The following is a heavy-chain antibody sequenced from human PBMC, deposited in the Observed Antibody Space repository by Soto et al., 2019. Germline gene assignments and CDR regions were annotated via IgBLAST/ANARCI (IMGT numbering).Heavy chain of an antibody. Sequence: ASVKVSCKASGYTFNRYGISWVRRAPGQGLEWMGWISTYNSNTDYAEKFQGRVTMTADTVTSTTYMELRSLTSDDTAVFYCAREGYCSSGSCALYSHEYFGMDVWGQGTTVTVYS. D-gene: IGHD2-15*01. CDR1: GYTFNRYG. CDR3: AREGYCSSGSCALYSHEYFGMDV. V-gene: IGHV1-18*01. J-gene: IGHJ6*02. CDR2: ISTYNSNT.